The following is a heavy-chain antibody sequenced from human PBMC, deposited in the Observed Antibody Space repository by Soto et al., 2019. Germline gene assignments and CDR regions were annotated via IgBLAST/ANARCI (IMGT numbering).Heavy chain of an antibody. CDR1: GGSISSSSYY. V-gene: IGHV4-39*01. D-gene: IGHD2-2*01. CDR2: IYYSGST. Sequence: LQLQESGPGLVKPSETLSLTCTVSGGSISSSSYYWGWIRQPPGKGLEWIGSIYYSGSTYYNPSLKSRVTISVDASKNQFSLKLSSVTAADTAVYYCARHTTSNFDYWGQGTLVTASS. CDR3: ARHTTSNFDY. J-gene: IGHJ4*02.